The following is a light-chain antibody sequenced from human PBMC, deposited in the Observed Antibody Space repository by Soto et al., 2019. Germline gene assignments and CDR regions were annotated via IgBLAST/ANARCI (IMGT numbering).Light chain of an antibody. J-gene: IGKJ5*01. CDR3: QQHGTSPIT. CDR1: QSVSSY. CDR2: GAS. V-gene: IGKV3-20*01. Sequence: MVLTQSPATLSLSPWERSTLSCGSSQSVSSYLAWYQQKPGQTPRLLVYGASSRATGIPDRFSGSGSGTDFTLTISRLEPEDFAVYYCQQHGTSPITFGQGTRLEIK.